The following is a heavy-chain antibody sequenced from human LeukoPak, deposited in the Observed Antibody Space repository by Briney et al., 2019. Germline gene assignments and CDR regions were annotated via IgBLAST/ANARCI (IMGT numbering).Heavy chain of an antibody. Sequence: SETLSLTCTVSGGSISSSTFYWGWIRQPPGKGLEWIGTIYYSGSTYYNPSLKSRVTISVDTSKNQFSLKLSSVTAADTAVYYCARHLAIYDSSGYYYERGRYYFDFWGQEALVTVSS. D-gene: IGHD3-22*01. CDR2: IYYSGST. V-gene: IGHV4-39*01. CDR1: GGSISSSTFY. CDR3: ARHLAIYDSSGYYYERGRYYFDF. J-gene: IGHJ4*02.